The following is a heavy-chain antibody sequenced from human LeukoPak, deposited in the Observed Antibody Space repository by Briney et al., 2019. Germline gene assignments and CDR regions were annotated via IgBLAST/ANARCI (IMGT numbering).Heavy chain of an antibody. Sequence: SETLSLTCSVFGGSISSSSYYWGWIRQPPGKGLEWIGSIYYSGSSYYNPSLKSRVTISVDTSKNQFSLKLTSVTAADTAVYYCARRDCTSATCYAGSYYFDYWGQGTLVTVSS. CDR3: ARRDCTSATCYAGSYYFDY. J-gene: IGHJ4*02. D-gene: IGHD2-2*01. CDR2: IYYSGSS. CDR1: GGSISSSSYY. V-gene: IGHV4-39*01.